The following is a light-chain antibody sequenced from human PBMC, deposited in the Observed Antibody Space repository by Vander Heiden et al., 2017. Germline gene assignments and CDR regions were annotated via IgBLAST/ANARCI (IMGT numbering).Light chain of an antibody. Sequence: DIRLTQSPSFLSASGGDRVTITCRASQDVSRYLAWYQQKPGEAPKLLIYSASTLQSGVPSRFSGSGSGTEFTLTISSLQPEDFATYYCQQSNSFPIYSFGPGSRVDFK. CDR3: QQSNSFPIYS. V-gene: IGKV1-9*01. J-gene: IGKJ3*01. CDR1: QDVSRY. CDR2: SAS.